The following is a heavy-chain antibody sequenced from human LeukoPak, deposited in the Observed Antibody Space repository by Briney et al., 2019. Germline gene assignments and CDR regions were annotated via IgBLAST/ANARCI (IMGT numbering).Heavy chain of an antibody. CDR3: TRDISVSYFGY. V-gene: IGHV1-18*01. CDR2: ISAYNGNT. D-gene: IGHD1-14*01. Sequence: ASVKVSCKASGYTFTSYGISWVRQAPGQGPEWMGWISAYNGNTNYAQKFQGRVTMTTDTSTSTAYMELRSLRSDDTAVYYCTRDISVSYFGYWGQGTLVTVSS. CDR1: GYTFTSYG. J-gene: IGHJ4*02.